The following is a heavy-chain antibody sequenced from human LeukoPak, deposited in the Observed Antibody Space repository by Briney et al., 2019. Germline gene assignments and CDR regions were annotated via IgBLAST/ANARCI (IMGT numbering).Heavy chain of an antibody. D-gene: IGHD1/OR15-1a*01. Sequence: ASVKISCKVSGYAFSDAYMHWVLQAPGKGLEWLGLVDPENGETEYAEKFQGRVTITADTSTDTAYMELSSLKSEDTAMYYCSNLPVSGTDYWGRGTLVIVSS. J-gene: IGHJ4*02. V-gene: IGHV1-69-2*01. CDR3: SNLPVSGTDY. CDR1: GYAFSDAY. CDR2: VDPENGET.